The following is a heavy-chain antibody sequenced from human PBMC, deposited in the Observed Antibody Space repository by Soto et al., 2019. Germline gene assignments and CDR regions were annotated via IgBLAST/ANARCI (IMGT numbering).Heavy chain of an antibody. J-gene: IGHJ5*02. D-gene: IGHD5-18*01. CDR1: GGSISSGGYY. CDR2: IYYSGST. CDR3: ARPVYVDTSMGIQFNWFDP. Sequence: PSETLSLTCTVSGGSISSGGYYWSWIRQHPGKGLEWIGYIYYSGSTYSNPSLKSRVTISVDTSKNQFFLNLSSVTAADTAVYYCARPVYVDTSMGIQFNWFDPWGQGTLVTVSS. V-gene: IGHV4-31*03.